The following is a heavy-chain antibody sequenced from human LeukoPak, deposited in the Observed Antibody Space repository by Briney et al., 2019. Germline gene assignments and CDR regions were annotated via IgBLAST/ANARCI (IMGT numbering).Heavy chain of an antibody. CDR1: GFTVSSNY. V-gene: IGHV3-53*01. CDR3: AKGEESGDWAFDI. Sequence: GGSLRLSCAASGFTVSSNYMSWVRQAPGKGLEWVALIFSGGSTYYADSVKGRFTISRDNSKNTLYLQMNSLGAEDTAVYYCAKGEESGDWAFDIWGQGTMVTVSS. D-gene: IGHD2-21*02. J-gene: IGHJ3*02. CDR2: IFSGGST.